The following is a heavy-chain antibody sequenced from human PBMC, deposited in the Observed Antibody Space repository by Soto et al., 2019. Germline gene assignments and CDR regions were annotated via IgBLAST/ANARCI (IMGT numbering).Heavy chain of an antibody. V-gene: IGHV1-3*05. D-gene: IGHD6-19*01. CDR1: GYTYISYS. Sequence: QVQVVQSGAEEKKPGASVKVSCKASGYTYISYSMHWVRQAPGQRLEWMGWINVGNGNTKYSQNFQGRVTINQDTSASTVYMELSSLTSEDTAVYYCAREKWGSGSRWLDPWGQGTLVTVSS. J-gene: IGHJ5*02. CDR2: INVGNGNT. CDR3: AREKWGSGSRWLDP.